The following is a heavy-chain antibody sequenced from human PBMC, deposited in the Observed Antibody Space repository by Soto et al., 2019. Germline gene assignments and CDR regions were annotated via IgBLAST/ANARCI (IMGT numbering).Heavy chain of an antibody. CDR3: ARAVGDWNWDGFDY. Sequence: ASVKVSCKASGGTFSSYTISWVRQAPGQGLEWMGRIIPIFGIANYAQNFQGRVTFTADKSTSTAYMELRSLGSEDTAGYYGARAVGDWNWDGFDYWGQGTLVTVSS. V-gene: IGHV1-69*02. CDR1: GGTFSSYT. CDR2: IIPIFGIA. D-gene: IGHD1-7*01. J-gene: IGHJ4*02.